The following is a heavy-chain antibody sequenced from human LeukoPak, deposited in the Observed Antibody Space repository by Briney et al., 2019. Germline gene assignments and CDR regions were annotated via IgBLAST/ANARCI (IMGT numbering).Heavy chain of an antibody. Sequence: PGGSLRLSCAASGFTFSSYSMNWVRQAPGKGLEWVSSISSSSSYIYYADSVKGRFTISRDNAKNSLYLQMNSLRAEDTAVYYCAKDKGNGAYYDSYDYWGQGTLVTVSS. D-gene: IGHD3-22*01. CDR3: AKDKGNGAYYDSYDY. CDR2: ISSSSSYI. V-gene: IGHV3-21*04. J-gene: IGHJ4*02. CDR1: GFTFSSYS.